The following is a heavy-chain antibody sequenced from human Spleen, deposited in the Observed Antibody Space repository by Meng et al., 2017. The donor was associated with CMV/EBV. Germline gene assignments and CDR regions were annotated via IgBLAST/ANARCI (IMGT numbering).Heavy chain of an antibody. D-gene: IGHD1-26*01. CDR3: AHDLDTSNHFSFFDY. CDR1: GLTFSHYG. CDR2: IWYDGSNK. J-gene: IGHJ4*02. Sequence: TGLTFSHYGMHWLRQAPGKGLEWVAIIWYDGSNKYYADSVKGRFTISRDNSKNTLFLQMNSLRAEDTALYYCAHDLDTSNHFSFFDYWGQGTLVTVSS. V-gene: IGHV3-33*06.